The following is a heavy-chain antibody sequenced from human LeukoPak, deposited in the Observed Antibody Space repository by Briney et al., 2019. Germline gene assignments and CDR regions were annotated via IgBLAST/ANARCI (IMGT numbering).Heavy chain of an antibody. CDR1: GYTFTSYY. V-gene: IGHV1-46*01. D-gene: IGHD1-1*01. CDR2: INPSGGST. CDR3: ARDPTTGTPYYYYGMDV. J-gene: IGHJ6*02. Sequence: ASVKVSCKASGYTFTSYYMHWVRQAPGQGLEWMGTINPSGGSTSYAQKFQGRVTMTRDTSTSTVYMELSSLRSEDTAVYYCARDPTTGTPYYYYGMDVWGQGTTVTVSS.